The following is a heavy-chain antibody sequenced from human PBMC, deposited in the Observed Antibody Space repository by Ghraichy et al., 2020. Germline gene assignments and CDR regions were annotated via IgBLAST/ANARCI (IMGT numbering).Heavy chain of an antibody. CDR3: ARDHGGGSSFPYYFDY. Sequence: GGSLRLSCAASGFTFSSYWMSWVRQAPGKGLEWVANIKQDGSEKYYVDSVKGRFTISRDNAKNSLYLQMNSLRAEDTAVYYCARDHGGGSSFPYYFDYWGQGTLVTVSS. CDR1: GFTFSSYW. V-gene: IGHV3-7*03. CDR2: IKQDGSEK. J-gene: IGHJ4*02. D-gene: IGHD6-6*01.